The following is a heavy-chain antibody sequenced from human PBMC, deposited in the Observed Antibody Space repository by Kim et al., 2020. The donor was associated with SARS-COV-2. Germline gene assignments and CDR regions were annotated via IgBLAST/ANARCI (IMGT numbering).Heavy chain of an antibody. V-gene: IGHV3-23*01. CDR3: AKDGTYYDFYY. Sequence: RGSLRLSCAASGFIFSTYAMSWVRQAPGKGLEWVSAIRDSGGSTYYADSVKGRFTISRDNFKNTLYLQMNSLRAEDTAVDYCAKDGTYYDFYYWGQGTLVTFSS. D-gene: IGHD3-3*01. CDR1: GFIFSTYA. J-gene: IGHJ4*02. CDR2: IRDSGGST.